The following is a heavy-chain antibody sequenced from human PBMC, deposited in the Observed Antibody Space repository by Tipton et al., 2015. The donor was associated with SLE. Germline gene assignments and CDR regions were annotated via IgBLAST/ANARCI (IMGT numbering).Heavy chain of an antibody. CDR1: GGSFSSYY. CDR3: SCRLAARRSPLIPFDY. CDR2: IHHSGST. J-gene: IGHJ4*02. V-gene: IGHV4-34*01. D-gene: IGHD6-6*01. Sequence: TLSLTCAVSGGSFSSYYWIWIRQSPGKGLEWIGEIHHSGSTTYNPSLKSRVTILVGTSRNQFSVKLTSVTASDTAVYFCSCRLAARRSPLIPFDYWAQGTLVTVSS.